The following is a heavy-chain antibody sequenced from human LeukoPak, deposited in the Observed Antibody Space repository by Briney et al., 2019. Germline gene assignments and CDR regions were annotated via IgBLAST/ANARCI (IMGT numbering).Heavy chain of an antibody. CDR3: ARSIAARDYYYYYMDV. Sequence: ASVKVSCKASGYTFTSYDINWVRQATGQGLEWMGWMNPNSGNTGYAQKFQGRVTITRNTSISTAYMELSSLRSEDTAVYYCARSIAARDYYYYYMDVWGKGTTVTISS. J-gene: IGHJ6*03. CDR2: MNPNSGNT. V-gene: IGHV1-8*03. D-gene: IGHD6-6*01. CDR1: GYTFTSYD.